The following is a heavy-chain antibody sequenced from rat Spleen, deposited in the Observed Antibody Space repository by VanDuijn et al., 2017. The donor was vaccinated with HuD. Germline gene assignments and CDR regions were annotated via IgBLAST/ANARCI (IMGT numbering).Heavy chain of an antibody. Sequence: EVQLKESGPGLVQPSQTLSLTCTVSGFSLTDYSVHWVRQPPGKGLEWMGVMWSSGNTAYNSALKSRLSINRDISKSQVFLKMNSLQTEDTAMYFCARSAKYYYDGSYYYVHFDYWGQGVMVTVSS. D-gene: IGHD1-12*02. V-gene: IGHV2S63*01. CDR2: MWSSGNT. CDR1: GFSLTDYS. CDR3: ARSAKYYYDGSYYYVHFDY. J-gene: IGHJ2*01.